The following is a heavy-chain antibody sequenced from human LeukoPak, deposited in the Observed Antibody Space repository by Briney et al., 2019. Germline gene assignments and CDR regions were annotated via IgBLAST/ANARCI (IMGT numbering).Heavy chain of an antibody. J-gene: IGHJ4*02. Sequence: GGSLRLSCAASGFTFSSYWMHWVRQAPGKGLVWVSRINIDGSTSNYADSVKGRFTISRDNAENAVYLQMNSLRVEDTAVYYCAGASALATPPFGYWGQGTLVTVSS. CDR1: GFTFSSYW. CDR2: INIDGSTS. D-gene: IGHD5-24*01. CDR3: AGASALATPPFGY. V-gene: IGHV3-74*01.